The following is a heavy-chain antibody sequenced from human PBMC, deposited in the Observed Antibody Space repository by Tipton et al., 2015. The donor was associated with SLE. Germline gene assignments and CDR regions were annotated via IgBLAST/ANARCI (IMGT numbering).Heavy chain of an antibody. CDR2: IRYDGNNR. CDR1: GFTFSSYA. J-gene: IGHJ4*02. CDR3: AKDSGSGSYPLDYYDY. D-gene: IGHD6-19*01. Sequence: QVQLVQSGGGVVQPGRSLRLSCAASGFTFSSYAMHWVRQAPGKGLEWVAFIRYDGNNRYYADSVKGRFTISRDNSKNTLYLQMNSLRAEDTAVYYCAKDSGSGSYPLDYYDYRRQGTLVTVSS. V-gene: IGHV3-30*02.